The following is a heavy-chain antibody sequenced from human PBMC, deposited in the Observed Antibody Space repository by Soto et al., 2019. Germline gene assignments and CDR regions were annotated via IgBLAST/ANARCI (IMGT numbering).Heavy chain of an antibody. CDR1: GGSISSYF. D-gene: IGHD2-15*01. J-gene: IGHJ3*02. CDR2: IHYSGSA. CDR3: ARDGGRDALDI. Sequence: SETLSLTCTVSGGSISSYFWSWIRQPPGKGLECIGYIHYSGSATYNPSLKSRVTISIDTSKNQFSLKLRSVTAADTAVYYCARDGGRDALDIWGGVTMVTVSS. V-gene: IGHV4-59*01.